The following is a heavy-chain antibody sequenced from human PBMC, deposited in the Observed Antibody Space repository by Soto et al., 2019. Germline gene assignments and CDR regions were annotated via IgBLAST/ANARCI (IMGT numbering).Heavy chain of an antibody. J-gene: IGHJ3*02. CDR2: ISSSSSYV. Sequence: GGSLRLSCAASGFTFRSYCMNWVRQAPGKGLEWVSSISSSSSYVYYADSVKGRFTISRDNAKNSLYLQMNSLRAEDTAVYYCARVVAAAGNRAFDIWGQGTMVTVSS. CDR3: ARVVAAAGNRAFDI. V-gene: IGHV3-21*01. CDR1: GFTFRSYC. D-gene: IGHD6-13*01.